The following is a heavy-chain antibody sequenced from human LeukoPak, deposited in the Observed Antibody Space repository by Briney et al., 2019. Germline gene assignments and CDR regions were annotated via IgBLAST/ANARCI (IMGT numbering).Heavy chain of an antibody. Sequence: PGGSLRLSCTASGFMFNGYSMTWVRQARGKGLEWVSYISGGSDYIYYTDSVKGRFTISRDNAKKSLYLQLNSLRVEDTAVYYCARWGLGPSFDSWGQGTLVTVSS. CDR2: ISGGSDYI. J-gene: IGHJ4*02. V-gene: IGHV3-21*01. D-gene: IGHD1-26*01. CDR1: GFMFNGYS. CDR3: ARWGLGPSFDS.